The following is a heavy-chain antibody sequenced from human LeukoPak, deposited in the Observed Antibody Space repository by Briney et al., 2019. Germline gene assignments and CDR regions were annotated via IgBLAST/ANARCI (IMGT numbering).Heavy chain of an antibody. J-gene: IGHJ5*02. D-gene: IGHD6-19*01. Sequence: SVKVSCKASGGTFSSYAISWVRQAPGQGLEWMGRIIPILGIANYAQKFQGRVTITADKSTSTAYMELSSLRSEDTAVYYCAIDFGFGSGWYGFDPWGQGTLVTVSS. CDR3: AIDFGFGSGWYGFDP. V-gene: IGHV1-69*04. CDR1: GGTFSSYA. CDR2: IIPILGIA.